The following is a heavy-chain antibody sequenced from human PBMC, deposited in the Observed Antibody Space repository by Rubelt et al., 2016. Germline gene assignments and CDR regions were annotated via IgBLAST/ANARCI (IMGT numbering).Heavy chain of an antibody. V-gene: IGHV1-46*01. J-gene: IGHJ6*02. Sequence: SYAQKFQGRVTMTRDTSTSTVYMELSSLRSEDTAVYYCARSDYDFWSGYYPYGMDVWGQGTTVTVSS. D-gene: IGHD3-3*01. CDR3: ARSDYDFWSGYYPYGMDV.